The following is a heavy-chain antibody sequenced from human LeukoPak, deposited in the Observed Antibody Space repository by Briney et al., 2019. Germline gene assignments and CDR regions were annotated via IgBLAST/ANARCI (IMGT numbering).Heavy chain of an antibody. CDR1: VCTFSIYA. Sequence: GSSVNVSFKASVCTFSIYAISWVRQAPGQGLEWMGGIIPIFGTANYAQKFQGRVTITADESTSTAYMELSSLRSEDTAVYYCASSKGQQLVFDYWGQGTLVSVSS. CDR3: ASSKGQQLVFDY. D-gene: IGHD6-13*01. V-gene: IGHV1-69*01. J-gene: IGHJ4*02. CDR2: IIPIFGTA.